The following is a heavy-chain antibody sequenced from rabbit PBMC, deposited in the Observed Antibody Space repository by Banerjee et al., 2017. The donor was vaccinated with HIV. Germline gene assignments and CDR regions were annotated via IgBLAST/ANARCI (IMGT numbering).Heavy chain of an antibody. CDR2: IYTGKRSA. CDR1: GIDFSSYYR. V-gene: IGHV1S43*01. Sequence: QQQLEESGGGLVKPGGTLTLTCKASGIDFSSYYRMCWVRQAPGRGLELIACIYTGKRSADYATWVNGRFTMSSDDAQNTVDLQMNSLTAADTATYFCARGVYPGNTDYNYYFDLWGPGTLVT. J-gene: IGHJ4*01. D-gene: IGHD7-1*01. CDR3: ARGVYPGNTDYNYYFDL.